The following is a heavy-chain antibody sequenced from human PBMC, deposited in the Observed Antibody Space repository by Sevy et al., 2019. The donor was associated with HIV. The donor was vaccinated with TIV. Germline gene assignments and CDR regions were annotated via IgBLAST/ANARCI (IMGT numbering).Heavy chain of an antibody. J-gene: IGHJ6*02. Sequence: GGSLRLSCAASRFTFSSYWMSWVRQAPGKGLEWVANINQDGSEKSHLDSVKGRFTISRDNAKNSLYLQMSSLRAEDSSVYLCARVSSIYYDRGYFYAMDVWGQGTTVTVSS. CDR1: RFTFSSYW. V-gene: IGHV3-7*01. CDR3: ARVSSIYYDRGYFYAMDV. D-gene: IGHD3-22*01. CDR2: INQDGSEK.